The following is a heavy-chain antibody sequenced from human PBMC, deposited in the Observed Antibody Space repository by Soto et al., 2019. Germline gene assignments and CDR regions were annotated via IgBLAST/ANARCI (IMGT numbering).Heavy chain of an antibody. CDR1: GGSFSGYY. Sequence: PSETLSLTCAVYGGSFSGYYWSWIRQPPGKGLEWIGEINHSGSTNYNPSLKSRVTISVDTSKNQFSLKLSSVTAADTAVYYCARGAGGTLTTVTFDYWGQGTLVTVYS. CDR3: ARGAGGTLTTVTFDY. D-gene: IGHD4-17*01. J-gene: IGHJ4*02. CDR2: INHSGST. V-gene: IGHV4-34*01.